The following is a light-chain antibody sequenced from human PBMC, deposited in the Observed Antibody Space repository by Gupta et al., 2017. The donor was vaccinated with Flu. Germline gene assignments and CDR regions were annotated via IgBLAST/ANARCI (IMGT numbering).Light chain of an antibody. V-gene: IGLV1-44*01. Sequence: QSVLTQPPSASETPGQRVTIPCSGSSSNIGSNTVSWYQQLPGTAPKLLIHSDNQRPSGVPDRFSGSKSGTSASLAISGLQSEDEADYYCAAWDDSPNGPVFGGGTKLTVL. CDR2: SDN. CDR3: AAWDDSPNGPV. J-gene: IGLJ3*02. CDR1: SSNIGSNT.